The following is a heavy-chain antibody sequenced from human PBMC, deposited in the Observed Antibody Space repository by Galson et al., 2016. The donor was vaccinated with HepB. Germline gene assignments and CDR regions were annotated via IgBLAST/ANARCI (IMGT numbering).Heavy chain of an antibody. V-gene: IGHV1-69*10. J-gene: IGHJ5*02. CDR3: ARDSSSSLVTSWFDP. CDR1: GGTFNSYA. Sequence: SVKVSCKASGGTFNSYAISWVRQAPGQGLEWMGGIIPILGTANYAQKFQGRVTITADQSTRAAYMEVSSLTSEDTAVYYCARDSSSSLVTSWFDPWGQGTLVTVSS. CDR2: IIPILGTA. D-gene: IGHD6-6*01.